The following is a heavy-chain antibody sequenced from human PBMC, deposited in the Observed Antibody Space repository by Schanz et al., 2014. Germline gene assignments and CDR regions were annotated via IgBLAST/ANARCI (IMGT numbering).Heavy chain of an antibody. V-gene: IGHV3-7*01. CDR3: ARGRVLES. CDR1: GFTFSDAW. D-gene: IGHD1-1*01. J-gene: IGHJ5*02. CDR2: IKKDGSEK. Sequence: EVQLLESGGGLVQPGGFLRLSCAASGFTFSDAWMSWVRQAPGKGLEWVANIKKDGSEKYYVDSVKGRFTISRDNAKNSLFLQMNSLRPEDTAVYYCARGRVLESWGQGTLVTVSS.